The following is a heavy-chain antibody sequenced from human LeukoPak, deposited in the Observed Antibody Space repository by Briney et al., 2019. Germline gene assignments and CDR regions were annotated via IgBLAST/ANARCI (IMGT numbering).Heavy chain of an antibody. CDR3: ARVRAYYDILTGYSGDYFDS. CDR2: VYYSGST. D-gene: IGHD3-9*01. CDR1: GDSINSSRHY. V-gene: IGHV4-39*07. J-gene: IGHJ4*02. Sequence: PSETLSLTCTVSGDSINSSRHYWGWIRQPPGKGLEWIGSVYYSGSTYYNPPLKSQVTISIDRSRNQFSLNLTSVTAADTAFYYCARVRAYYDILTGYSGDYFDSWGQGTLVTVSS.